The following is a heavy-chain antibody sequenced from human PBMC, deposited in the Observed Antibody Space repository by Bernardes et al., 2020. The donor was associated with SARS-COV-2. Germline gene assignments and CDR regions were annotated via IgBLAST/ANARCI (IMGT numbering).Heavy chain of an antibody. V-gene: IGHV4-39*01. CDR3: ARHGCSSTSCYWRNWFDP. CDR2: ISYSGST. D-gene: IGHD2-2*01. J-gene: IGHJ5*02. Sequence: SETLSLTCTVSGGSISSSSYYWGWIRQPPGMGLEWIGSISYSGSTYYNPSLTSRVTISVDTSKNQFSLKLSSVTAADTAVYYCARHGCSSTSCYWRNWFDPWGQGTLVTVSS. CDR1: GGSISSSSYY.